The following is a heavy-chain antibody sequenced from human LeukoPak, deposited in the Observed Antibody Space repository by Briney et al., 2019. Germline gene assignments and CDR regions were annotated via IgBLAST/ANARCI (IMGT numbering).Heavy chain of an antibody. CDR1: GGSISSSSYY. J-gene: IGHJ4*02. CDR2: IYYSGST. D-gene: IGHD3-10*01. V-gene: IGHV4-39*01. CDR3: ATSKIQLWAFDY. Sequence: SETLSLTCTVSGGSISSSSYYWGWIRQPPGTGLEWIGSIYYSGSTYYNPSLKSRVTISVDTSKNQFSLKLSSVTAADTAVYYCATSKIQLWAFDYWGQGTLVTVSS.